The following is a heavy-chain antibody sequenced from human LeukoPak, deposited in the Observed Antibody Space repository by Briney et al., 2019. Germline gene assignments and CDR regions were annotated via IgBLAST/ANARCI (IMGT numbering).Heavy chain of an antibody. CDR3: ARSLTTVTRHYYYYYMDV. V-gene: IGHV3-21*01. Sequence: GGSLRLSCAASGFTFSSYSMNWVRQAPGKGLEWVSSITSGSSYIYYADSVKGRFTISRDDAKNSLYLQMNSLRAEDTAVYYCARSLTTVTRHYYYYYMDVWGKGTTVTVSS. CDR1: GFTFSSYS. J-gene: IGHJ6*03. CDR2: ITSGSSYI. D-gene: IGHD4-17*01.